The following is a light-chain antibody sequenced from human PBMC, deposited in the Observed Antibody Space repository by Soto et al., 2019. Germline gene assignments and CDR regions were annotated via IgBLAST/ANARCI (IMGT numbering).Light chain of an antibody. CDR3: KSYAGSNTYV. J-gene: IGLJ1*01. Sequence: QSVLTQPASVSGSPGQSITISCTGSGRDIGAYNYVSWYQQHPGKAPKLIIYEVENRPSGVSNRFPASKSAFTASLTISGLQAEDEADYYCKSYAGSNTYVFGSGTKVTVL. CDR2: EVE. V-gene: IGLV2-14*01. CDR1: GRDIGAYNY.